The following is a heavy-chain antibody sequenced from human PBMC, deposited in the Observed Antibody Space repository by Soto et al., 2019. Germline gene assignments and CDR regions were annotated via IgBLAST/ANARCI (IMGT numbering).Heavy chain of an antibody. V-gene: IGHV1-69*13. D-gene: IGHD6-19*01. J-gene: IGHJ6*02. CDR2: IIPIFGTA. Sequence: ASVKVSCKASGGTFSSYAISWVRQAPGQGLEWMGGIIPIFGTANYAQKFQGRVTITADESTSTAYMELSSLRSEDTAVYYCAALNIAVAGGYYYYGMDVWGQGTTVTVSS. CDR1: GGTFSSYA. CDR3: AALNIAVAGGYYYYGMDV.